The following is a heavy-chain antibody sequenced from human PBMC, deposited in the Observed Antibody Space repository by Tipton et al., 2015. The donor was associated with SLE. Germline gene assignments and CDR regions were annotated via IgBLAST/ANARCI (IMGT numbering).Heavy chain of an antibody. CDR1: GGSISSGGYS. V-gene: IGHV4-30-2*02. CDR2: IYHSGST. CDR3: ARTNWSGYQSFDF. D-gene: IGHD3-3*01. J-gene: IGHJ4*02. Sequence: LRLSCAVSGGSISSGGYSWSWIRQPPGRGLEWIGYIYHSGSTDYSPSLKSRLTISVDTSKNQFSLNLSSVTAADTAVYYCARTNWSGYQSFDFWGQGTLVTVSS.